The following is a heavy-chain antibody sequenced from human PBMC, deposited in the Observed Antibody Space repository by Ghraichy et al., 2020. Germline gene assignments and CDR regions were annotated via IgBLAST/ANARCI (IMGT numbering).Heavy chain of an antibody. D-gene: IGHD2-2*01. CDR2: ISYSGTT. Sequence: SETLSLTCTVSGASIRSNDYYWAWVRQPPGKGLEWIGSISYSGTTFYNPSLKSRVTKSVDTSKSQFSLKLDSVTATDTAVYYCASRCTGPSCQRGAFDFWGQGTMVTVSS. J-gene: IGHJ3*01. CDR3: ASRCTGPSCQRGAFDF. V-gene: IGHV4-39*01. CDR1: GASIRSNDYY.